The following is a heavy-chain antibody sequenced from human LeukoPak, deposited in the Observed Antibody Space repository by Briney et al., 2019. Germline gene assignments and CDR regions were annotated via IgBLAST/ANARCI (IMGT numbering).Heavy chain of an antibody. CDR2: IYYSGST. V-gene: IGHV4-39*07. D-gene: IGHD4-23*01. Sequence: SETLSLTCTVSGGSISSSNYYWAWIRQPPGKGLEWIGSIYYSGSTYYNPSLKSRVTISVDTSKNQFSLKLSSVTAADTAVYYCARWVRTVVENGTPEDYWGQGTLVTVSS. J-gene: IGHJ4*02. CDR3: ARWVRTVVENGTPEDY. CDR1: GGSISSSNYY.